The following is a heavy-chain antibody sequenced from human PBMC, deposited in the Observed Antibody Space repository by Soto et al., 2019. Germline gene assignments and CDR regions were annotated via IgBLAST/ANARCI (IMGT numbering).Heavy chain of an antibody. CDR1: GFTFSSYG. CDR3: ARDWYNGVFPLGGPVSDY. CDR2: IWYDGSNK. J-gene: IGHJ4*02. D-gene: IGHD2-8*01. V-gene: IGHV3-33*01. Sequence: PGGSLRLSCAASGFTFSSYGMHWVRQAPGKGLEWVAVIWYDGSNKYYADSVKGRFTISRDNSKNTLYLQMNSLRAEDTAVYYCARDWYNGVFPLGGPVSDYWGQGTLVTVSS.